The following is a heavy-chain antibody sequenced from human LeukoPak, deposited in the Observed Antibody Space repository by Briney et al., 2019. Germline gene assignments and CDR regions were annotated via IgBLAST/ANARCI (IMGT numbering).Heavy chain of an antibody. CDR1: GGSINSNSRDSNY. J-gene: IGHJ4*02. Sequence: PSETLSLTCAVSGGSINSNSRDSNYWGWIRQSPGKGLVWIGSIFYSGTTYYNPSLKSRVTISVDTSKNQFSLKLSSVTAADTAVYYCARVGIQLWPTQGGFDYWGQGTLVTVSS. D-gene: IGHD5-18*01. V-gene: IGHV4-39*07. CDR2: IFYSGTT. CDR3: ARVGIQLWPTQGGFDY.